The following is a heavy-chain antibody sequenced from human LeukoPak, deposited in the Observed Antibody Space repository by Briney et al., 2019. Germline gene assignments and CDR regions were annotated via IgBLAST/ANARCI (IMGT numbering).Heavy chain of an antibody. CDR1: GYTFTSYG. CDR2: ISAYNGNT. CDR3: ARIKGGYDILTGYYPYDY. Sequence: ASVKVSCKASGYTFTSYGISWVRQAPGQGLEWMGWISAYNGNTNYAQKLQGRVTMTTDTSTSTAYMELRSLRSDDTAVYYCARIKGGYDILTGYYPYDYWGQGTLVTVSS. J-gene: IGHJ4*02. D-gene: IGHD3-9*01. V-gene: IGHV1-18*01.